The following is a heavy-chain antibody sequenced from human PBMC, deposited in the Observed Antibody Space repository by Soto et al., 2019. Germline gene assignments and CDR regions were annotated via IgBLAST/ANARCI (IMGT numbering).Heavy chain of an antibody. CDR3: ARTTTVAGTPEFDY. Sequence: QVQLLESGGGVVQPGRSLRVSCAASGFTFSSFNMHWVRQAPGKGLEWVALISYDGSNKYVDSVKGRFTISRDNPKNTLYLQMKSLRGADTAVYYCARTTTVAGTPEFDYWGQGTLVTVSS. J-gene: IGHJ4*02. D-gene: IGHD6-19*01. V-gene: IGHV3-30-3*01. CDR2: ISYDGSNK. CDR1: GFTFSSFN.